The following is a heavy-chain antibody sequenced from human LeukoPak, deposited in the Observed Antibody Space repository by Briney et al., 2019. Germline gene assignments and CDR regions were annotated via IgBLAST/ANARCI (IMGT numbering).Heavy chain of an antibody. CDR3: AREHPSIVGATDYFDY. CDR2: IYYSGST. Sequence: PSETLSLTCTVSGGSISSYYWSWIRQPPGKGLEWVGYIYYSGSTNYNPSLKRRVTISVETSKNQFSLKLSSVTAADTAVYYCAREHPSIVGATDYFDYWGQGTLVTVSS. CDR1: GGSISSYY. D-gene: IGHD1-26*01. V-gene: IGHV4-59*01. J-gene: IGHJ4*02.